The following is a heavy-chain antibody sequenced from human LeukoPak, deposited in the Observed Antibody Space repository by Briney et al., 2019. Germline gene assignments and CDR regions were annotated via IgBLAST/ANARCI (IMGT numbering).Heavy chain of an antibody. D-gene: IGHD2-2*01. CDR3: AKDRSCTGSSCNVGS. J-gene: IGHJ3*01. CDR1: GFTFSSFA. CDR2: ISGSGDST. V-gene: IGHV3-23*01. Sequence: GGSLRLSCAASGFTFSSFAMSWVRQAPGKGLEWVSAISGSGDSTHYADSVKGRFTISRDNSKNTLYLQMNSLRAEDTAVYYCAKDRSCTGSSCNVGSWGQGTMVTVS.